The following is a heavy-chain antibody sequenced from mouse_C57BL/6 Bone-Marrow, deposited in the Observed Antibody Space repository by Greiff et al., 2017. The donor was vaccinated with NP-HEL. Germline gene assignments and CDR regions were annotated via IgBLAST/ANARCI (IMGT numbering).Heavy chain of an antibody. Sequence: QVTLKESGPGILQSSQTLSLTCSFSGFSLSTSGMGVSWIRQPSGKGLEWLAHIYWDDDKRYNPSLKSRLTISKDTSRNQVFLKITSVDTADTATYYCARRALDHEDYFDYWGQGTTLTVSS. J-gene: IGHJ2*01. D-gene: IGHD6-1*01. CDR2: IYWDDDK. CDR1: GFSLSTSGMG. V-gene: IGHV8-12*01. CDR3: ARRALDHEDYFDY.